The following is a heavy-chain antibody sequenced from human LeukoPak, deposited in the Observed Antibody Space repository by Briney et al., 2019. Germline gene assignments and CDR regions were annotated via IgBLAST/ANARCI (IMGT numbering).Heavy chain of an antibody. CDR3: ARGYCGGGSCYSVENWFDP. CDR1: GYTFTGYY. J-gene: IGHJ5*02. CDR2: INPNSGGT. D-gene: IGHD2-15*01. Sequence: GASVKVSCKAAGYTFTGYYMFWVRQAPGQGLEWMGRINPNSGGTNYAQEFQGRVTMTRDTSISTAYMELSRLRSDDTAVYYCARGYCGGGSCYSVENWFDPWGQGTLVTVSS. V-gene: IGHV1-2*06.